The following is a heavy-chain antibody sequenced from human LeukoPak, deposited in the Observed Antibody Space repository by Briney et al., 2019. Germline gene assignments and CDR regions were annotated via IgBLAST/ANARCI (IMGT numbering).Heavy chain of an antibody. V-gene: IGHV4-38-2*02. Sequence: SETLSLTCTVSGGSISSYYWNWIRQPPGKGLEWIGSIYHSGSTYYNPSLKSRVTISVDTSKNQFSLKLSSVTAADTAVYYCARDRLMDWGQGTLVTVSS. D-gene: IGHD5-24*01. CDR3: ARDRLMD. CDR1: GGSISSYY. J-gene: IGHJ4*02. CDR2: IYHSGST.